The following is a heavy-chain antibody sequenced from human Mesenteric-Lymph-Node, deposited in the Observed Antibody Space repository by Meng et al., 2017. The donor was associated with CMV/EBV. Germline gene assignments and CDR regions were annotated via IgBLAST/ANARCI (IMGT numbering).Heavy chain of an antibody. J-gene: IGHJ4*02. CDR3: ARGGATYYSGDTSHYSGFELDF. CDR2: INPYSGGT. D-gene: IGHD3-10*01. CDR1: YY. V-gene: IGHV1-2*02. Sequence: YYIHWVRQVPGQGLEWMGWINPYSGGTDFAEKFQGRVTMTRDTSISTVYMELTRLASDDTSVYYCARGGATYYSGDTSHYSGFELDFWGQGALVTVSS.